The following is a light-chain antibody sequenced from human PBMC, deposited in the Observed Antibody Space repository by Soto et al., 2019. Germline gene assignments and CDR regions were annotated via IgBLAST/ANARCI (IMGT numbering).Light chain of an antibody. J-gene: IGKJ1*01. Sequence: EIVMTQSPETLSVSAGERSTLSCMGSQSVRSSYLAWDQQKPGQAPRLFIYGGSSRATGIPDRFSGSGSGTDFTLTSSRLEPEDFAVYHCQQYGNSLWTFGQGTRVDI. CDR1: QSVRSSY. CDR3: QQYGNSLWT. V-gene: IGKV3-20*01. CDR2: GGS.